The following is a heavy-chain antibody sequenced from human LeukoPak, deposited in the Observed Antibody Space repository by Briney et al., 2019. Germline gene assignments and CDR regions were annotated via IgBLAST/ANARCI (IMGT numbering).Heavy chain of an antibody. Sequence: SETLSLTCTVSGGSISSSSYYWGWIRQPPGKGLEWIGSIYYSGSTYYNPSLKSRVTISVDTSKNQFSLKLSSVTAADTAVYYCAREGGLQHHFDYWGQGTLVTVSS. CDR3: AREGGLQHHFDY. V-gene: IGHV4-39*07. CDR1: GGSISSSSYY. J-gene: IGHJ4*02. CDR2: IYYSGST. D-gene: IGHD4-11*01.